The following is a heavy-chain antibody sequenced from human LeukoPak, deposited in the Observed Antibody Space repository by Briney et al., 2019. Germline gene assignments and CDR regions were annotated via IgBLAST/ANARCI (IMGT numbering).Heavy chain of an antibody. D-gene: IGHD2-2*02. Sequence: ASVKVSCKASGYTFTGYYMHWVRQAPGQGLEWMGWINPNSGGTNYAQKFQGRVTMTRDTSISTAYMELSRLRSDDTAVYYRASFRAVVPAAIYDGGSLSDAFDIWGQGTMVTVSS. J-gene: IGHJ3*02. CDR1: GYTFTGYY. CDR3: ASFRAVVPAAIYDGGSLSDAFDI. CDR2: INPNSGGT. V-gene: IGHV1-2*02.